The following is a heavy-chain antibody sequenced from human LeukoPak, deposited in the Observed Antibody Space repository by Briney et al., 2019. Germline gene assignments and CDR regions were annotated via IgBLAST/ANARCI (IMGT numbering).Heavy chain of an antibody. CDR2: INAGNGNT. V-gene: IGHV1-3*01. D-gene: IGHD6-19*01. J-gene: IGHJ4*02. Sequence: ASVKVSCKASGYTFTSYAMHWVRQAPGQRLEWMGWINAGNGNTKYSQKFQGRVTITRDTSASTAYMELSSLRSEDTAVYYCAREGGRSYSSGWCGFGYWGQGTLVTVSS. CDR1: GYTFTSYA. CDR3: AREGGRSYSSGWCGFGY.